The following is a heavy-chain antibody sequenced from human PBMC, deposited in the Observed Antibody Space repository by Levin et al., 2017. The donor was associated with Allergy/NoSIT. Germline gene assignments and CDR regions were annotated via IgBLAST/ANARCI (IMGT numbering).Heavy chain of an antibody. J-gene: IGHJ4*02. CDR3: ARETGGSGWYTVDY. CDR2: IRPTGDRT. D-gene: IGHD6-13*01. Sequence: GESLKISCAASGFTFSSYAMAWVRQAPGKGLQWVSTIRPTGDRTYYADSVEGRFTISRDNSKSTVYLQMNSLRAEDTAKYYCARETGGSGWYTVDYWGRGTLVTVSS. CDR1: GFTFSSYA. V-gene: IGHV3-23*01.